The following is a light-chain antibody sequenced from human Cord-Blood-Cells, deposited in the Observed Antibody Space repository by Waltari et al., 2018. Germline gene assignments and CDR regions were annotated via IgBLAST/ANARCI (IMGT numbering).Light chain of an antibody. CDR2: QDS. J-gene: IGLJ3*02. CDR1: KLGDKY. CDR3: QAWDSSTNWV. Sequence: SYELTQPPSVSVSPGQTASITCSGDKLGDKYACWYQQKQGQSPVLVIYQDSKRPSGIPERFSGSNSGNTATLTISGTQAMDEADYYCQAWDSSTNWVFGGGTKLTVL. V-gene: IGLV3-1*01.